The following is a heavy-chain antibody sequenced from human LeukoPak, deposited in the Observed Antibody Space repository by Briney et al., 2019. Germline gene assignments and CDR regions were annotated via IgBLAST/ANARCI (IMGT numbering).Heavy chain of an antibody. CDR1: GFTFSSYA. J-gene: IGHJ4*02. D-gene: IGHD6-19*01. V-gene: IGHV3-23*01. CDR3: AREAAVAGKGGFDY. Sequence: PGGSLRLSCTASGFTFSSYAMNWVRQAPGKGLEWVSGIGAGGTFTYYADSVKGRFTISRDNSRNTLYLQMNSLRAEDTAVYYCAREAAVAGKGGFDYWGQGTLVTVSS. CDR2: IGAGGTFT.